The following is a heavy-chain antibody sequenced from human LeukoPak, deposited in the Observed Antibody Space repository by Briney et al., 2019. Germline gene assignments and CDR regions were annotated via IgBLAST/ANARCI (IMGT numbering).Heavy chain of an antibody. CDR3: AGADFWSGYRFDY. V-gene: IGHV4-4*07. CDR2: IYTSGST. J-gene: IGHJ4*02. Sequence: PSETLSLTCTVSGGSISSYYRSWIRQPAGKGLEWVGRIYTSGSTDYNPSLKSRVTISMEKAKNHISLKLSTVTAADTAVYYCAGADFWSGYRFDYWGQGTLVTVSS. D-gene: IGHD3-3*01. CDR1: GGSISSYY.